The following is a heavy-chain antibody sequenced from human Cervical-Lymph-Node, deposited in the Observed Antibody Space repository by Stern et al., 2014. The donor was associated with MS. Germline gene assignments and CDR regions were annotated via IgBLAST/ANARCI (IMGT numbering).Heavy chain of an antibody. Sequence: QLVEAGPEVKKPGTSVKVSCKASGITFSHSAIQWLRQARGQRPEWNRWVVVFNGDVNSATRFQERLTITRDMSTSTVYMELRSLRSEDTAIYYCASERYTYYDDQRPPGGFDPWGQGTLVTVSS. J-gene: IGHJ5*02. CDR2: VVVFNGDV. CDR3: ASERYTYYDDQRPPGGFDP. CDR1: GITFSHSA. V-gene: IGHV1-58*02. D-gene: IGHD3-3*01.